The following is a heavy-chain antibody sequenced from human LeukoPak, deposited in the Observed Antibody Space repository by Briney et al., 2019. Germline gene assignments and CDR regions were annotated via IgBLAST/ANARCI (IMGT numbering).Heavy chain of an antibody. CDR3: ARGVSYWDYYDSSGRLPIDY. Sequence: ASVKVSCKASGYTFTSYDINWVRQATGQGLEWMGWTNPNSGNTGYAQKFQGRVTMTRNTSISTAYMELSSLRSEDTAVYYCARGVSYWDYYDSSGRLPIDYWGQGTLVTVSS. CDR2: TNPNSGNT. D-gene: IGHD3-22*01. V-gene: IGHV1-8*01. J-gene: IGHJ4*02. CDR1: GYTFTSYD.